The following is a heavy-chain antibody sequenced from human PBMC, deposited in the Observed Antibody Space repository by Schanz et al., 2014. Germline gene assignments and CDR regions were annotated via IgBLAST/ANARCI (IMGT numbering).Heavy chain of an antibody. CDR2: IRFDASAK. D-gene: IGHD2-15*01. Sequence: VQLVESGGGFVKPGGSLRLSCAASGFSFSGYGMHWVRQAPGKGLEWVAYIRFDASAKYYGDSVEGRFTISSDNSKNTVFLQMNSLRAEDTGVYYCAGAAYCRGAGCALYYALDVWGQGTTVTVSS. J-gene: IGHJ6*02. CDR1: GFSFSGYG. CDR3: AGAAYCRGAGCALYYALDV. V-gene: IGHV3-30*02.